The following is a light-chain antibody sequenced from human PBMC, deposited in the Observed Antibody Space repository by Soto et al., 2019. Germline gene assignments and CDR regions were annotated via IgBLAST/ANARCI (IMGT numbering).Light chain of an antibody. J-gene: IGKJ2*01. V-gene: IGKV4-1*01. CDR2: WAS. CDR3: QQHYEAPFT. Sequence: DIVMTQSPDSLAVSLGESATINCKSSQSILYSSNNKNYLAWYQQKAGQPPKLLFYWASSRQSGVPDRFSGSGSETDFTLTISSLQAEDVAIYYCQQHYEAPFTFXQGT. CDR1: QSILYSSNNKNY.